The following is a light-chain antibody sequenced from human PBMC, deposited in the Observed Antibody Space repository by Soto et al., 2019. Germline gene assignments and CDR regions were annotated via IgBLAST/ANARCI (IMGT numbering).Light chain of an antibody. CDR1: QNISRY. J-gene: IGKJ3*01. Sequence: DIQMTQSPSSLSASVGDRVTITCRASQNISRYLNWYQEKPGKAPKLLIYAASSLQSGVPSRFSGSGSGTDFTLTVTSLQPDDFATYYCQQSYSLPFTFGPGTKVDIK. CDR3: QQSYSLPFT. V-gene: IGKV1-39*01. CDR2: AAS.